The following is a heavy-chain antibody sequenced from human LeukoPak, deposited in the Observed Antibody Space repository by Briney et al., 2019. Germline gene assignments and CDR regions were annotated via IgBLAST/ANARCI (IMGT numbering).Heavy chain of an antibody. J-gene: IGHJ4*02. CDR2: ISYDGSNK. CDR1: GFTFSSYG. CDR3: ASEIPGYSSGWYGQGDY. Sequence: GRSLRLSCAASGFTFSSYGMHWVRQAPGKGLEWVAVISYDGSNKYYADSVKGRFTISRDNSKNTLYPQMNSLRAEDTAVYYCASEIPGYSSGWYGQGDYWGQGTLVTVSS. D-gene: IGHD6-19*01. V-gene: IGHV3-30*03.